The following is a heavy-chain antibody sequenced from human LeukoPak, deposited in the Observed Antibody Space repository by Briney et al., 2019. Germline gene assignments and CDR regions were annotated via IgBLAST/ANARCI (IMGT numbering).Heavy chain of an antibody. CDR1: GGSFSGYY. D-gene: IGHD6-13*01. CDR3: ARGRIAAAGPGLDY. J-gene: IGHJ4*02. V-gene: IGHV4-34*01. Sequence: PSETLSLTCAVYGGSFSGYYWSWIRQPPGKGLEWIGEINHSGSTNYNPSLKSRVTISVDTSKNQFSLKLSSATAADTAVYYCARGRIAAAGPGLDYWGQGTLVTVSS. CDR2: INHSGST.